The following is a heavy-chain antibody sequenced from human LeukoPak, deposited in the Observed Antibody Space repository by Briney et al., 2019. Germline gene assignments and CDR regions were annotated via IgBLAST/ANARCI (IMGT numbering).Heavy chain of an antibody. CDR3: ARHVRMDV. V-gene: IGHV4-59*08. Sequence: SSETLSLTCAVYGGSFSGYYWSWIRQPPGKGLEWIGYIYYSGSTNYNPSLKSRVTISVDTSKNQFSLKLSSVTAADTAVYYCARHVRMDVWGQGTTVTVSS. CDR1: GGSFSGYY. CDR2: IYYSGST. J-gene: IGHJ6*02.